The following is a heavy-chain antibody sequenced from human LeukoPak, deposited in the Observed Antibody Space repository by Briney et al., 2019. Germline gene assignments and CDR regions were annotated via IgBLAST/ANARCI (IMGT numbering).Heavy chain of an antibody. CDR2: IIPILGIA. V-gene: IGHV1-69*04. Sequence: ASVKVSCKASGGTFSSYAISWVRQAPGQGLEWMGRIIPILGIANYAQKFQGRVTITADKSTSTAYMELSSLRSEDTAVYYCAREGPLGMGYYYYGMDVWGQGTTVTVSS. D-gene: IGHD7-27*01. CDR1: GGTFSSYA. CDR3: AREGPLGMGYYYYGMDV. J-gene: IGHJ6*02.